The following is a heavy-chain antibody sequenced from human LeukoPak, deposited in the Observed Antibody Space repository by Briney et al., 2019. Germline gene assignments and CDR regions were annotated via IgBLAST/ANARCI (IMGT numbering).Heavy chain of an antibody. V-gene: IGHV3-33*01. CDR3: ARDFGDSFPILDY. J-gene: IGHJ4*02. D-gene: IGHD4-17*01. CDR2: ISYAGSNK. CDR1: GFTFSSYV. Sequence: GRSLRLSCAASGFTFSSYVMHWVRQAPGKGLEWVAVISYAGSNKYYADSVKGRFTISRDNSKNTLYLQMNSLRAEDTALYYCARDFGDSFPILDYWGQGTLVTVSS.